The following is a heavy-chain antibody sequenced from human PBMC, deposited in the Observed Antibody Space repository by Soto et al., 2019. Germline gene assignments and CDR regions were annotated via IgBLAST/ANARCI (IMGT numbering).Heavy chain of an antibody. J-gene: IGHJ5*02. CDR3: ARHSLALRKNNWFDP. CDR2: IFYLASS. V-gene: IGHV4-39*01. CDR1: GDSIISSDFY. Sequence: SETLSLTCTVAGDSIISSDFYWGWVRQPPGKGLEWSGSIFYLASSYYNPSLKSRVTMSVDTSKNQFSLRLRSVTAADTALYFCARHSLALRKNNWFDPWGQGIMVTVSS. D-gene: IGHD3-3*02.